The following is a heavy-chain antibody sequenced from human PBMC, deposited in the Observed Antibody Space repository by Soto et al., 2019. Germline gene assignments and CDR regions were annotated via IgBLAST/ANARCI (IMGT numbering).Heavy chain of an antibody. Sequence: LRLSCAASGFTFSSYWMSWVRQAPGKGLEWVANIKQDGSEKYYVDSVKGRFTISRDNAKNSLYLQMNSLRAEDTAVYYCARDAPSAYYDFWSGYRGSSSRDVWFDPWGQGTLVTAPQ. CDR2: IKQDGSEK. D-gene: IGHD3-3*01. CDR1: GFTFSSYW. J-gene: IGHJ5*02. V-gene: IGHV3-7*03. CDR3: ARDAPSAYYDFWSGYRGSSSRDVWFDP.